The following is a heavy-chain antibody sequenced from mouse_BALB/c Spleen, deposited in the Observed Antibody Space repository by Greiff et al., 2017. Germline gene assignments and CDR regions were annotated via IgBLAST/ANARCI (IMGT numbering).Heavy chain of an antibody. CDR1: GYTFTDYA. V-gene: IGHV1S137*01. Sequence: QVQLKESGAELVRPGVSVKISCKGSGYTFTDYAMHWVKQSHAKSLEWIGVISTYYGDASYNQKFKGKATMTVDKSSSTAYMELARLTSEDSAIYYCARDYGSSYVFDYWGQGTTLTVSS. D-gene: IGHD1-1*01. CDR3: ARDYGSSYVFDY. CDR2: ISTYYGDA. J-gene: IGHJ2*01.